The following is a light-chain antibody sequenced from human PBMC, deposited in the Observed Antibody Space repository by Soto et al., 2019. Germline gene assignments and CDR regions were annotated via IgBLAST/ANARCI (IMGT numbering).Light chain of an antibody. CDR3: CSYAGSSTLVV. CDR2: EVS. CDR1: SSDVGSYNL. Sequence: QSVLTQPASVSGSPGQSITISCTGTSSDVGSYNLVSWYQQHPGKDPKLMIYEVSKRPSGVSNRFSGSKSGNTASLTISGLQAEDEADYYCCSYAGSSTLVVFGGGTKLTVL. J-gene: IGLJ2*01. V-gene: IGLV2-23*02.